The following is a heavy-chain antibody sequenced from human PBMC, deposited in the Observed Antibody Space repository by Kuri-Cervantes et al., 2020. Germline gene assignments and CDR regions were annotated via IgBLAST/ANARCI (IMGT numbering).Heavy chain of an antibody. V-gene: IGHV3-7*01. CDR3: ASLVGGTTVSSDPIFDY. CDR2: IKQDGSEK. J-gene: IGHJ4*02. D-gene: IGHD1-26*01. CDR1: GFTFSSYS. Sequence: GGSLRLSCAASGFTFSSYSMNWVRQAPGKGLEWVAKIKQDGSEKYYVDSVKGRFTISRDNAKNSLYLQMNSLRAEDTAIYYCASLVGGTTVSSDPIFDYWCQGTLVTVSS.